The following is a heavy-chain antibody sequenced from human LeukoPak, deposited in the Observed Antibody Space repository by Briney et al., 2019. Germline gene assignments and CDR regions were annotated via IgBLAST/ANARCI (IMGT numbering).Heavy chain of an antibody. CDR1: GFTFSTYA. D-gene: IGHD3-3*01. Sequence: GGSLRLSCAASGFTFSTYAMHWVRQAPGKGLEWVAAISYDGSNKNYADSVKGRFTISRDNSKNTLYLQMNSLRAEDTAVYYCAKDPTIFGVVTQYYFDYWGQGTLVTVSS. J-gene: IGHJ4*02. CDR2: ISYDGSNK. V-gene: IGHV3-30*04. CDR3: AKDPTIFGVVTQYYFDY.